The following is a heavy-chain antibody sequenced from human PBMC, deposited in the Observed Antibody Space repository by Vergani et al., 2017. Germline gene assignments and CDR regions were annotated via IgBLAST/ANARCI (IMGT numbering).Heavy chain of an antibody. J-gene: IGHJ4*02. CDR1: GFTFSSYW. CDR2: IQNDGSEK. Sequence: EVQLVESGGGLVQPGGSLRLSCAASGFTFSSYWMSWVRQAPGKGLEWVANIQNDGSEKNYVDSVKGRFTISRDNAKNSLYLQMNSLRAEDTAVYFCAGNVYGSGTVMAYWGQGTLVSVSS. D-gene: IGHD3-10*01. V-gene: IGHV3-7*01. CDR3: AGNVYGSGTVMAY.